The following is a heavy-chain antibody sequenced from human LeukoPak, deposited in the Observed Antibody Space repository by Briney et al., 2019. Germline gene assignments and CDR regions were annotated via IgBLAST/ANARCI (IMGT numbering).Heavy chain of an antibody. CDR2: IYYSGST. CDR3: ARSAYSTYFDF. CDR1: GGSISSGGYY. D-gene: IGHD2-15*01. Sequence: SQTLSLTCTVSGGSISSGGYYWSWIRQHPGKGLEWIGYIYYSGSTYYNPSLKSRVTISVDTSKNQFSLKLSSVTAADTAVYYCARSAYSTYFDFWGRGTLVTVSS. V-gene: IGHV4-31*03. J-gene: IGHJ4*02.